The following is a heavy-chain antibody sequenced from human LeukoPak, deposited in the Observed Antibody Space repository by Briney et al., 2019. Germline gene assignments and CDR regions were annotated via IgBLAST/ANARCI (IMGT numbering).Heavy chain of an antibody. CDR1: GGSISSYY. Sequence: SETLSLTCTVSGGSISSYYWSWIRQPPGKGLEWIGYIYYSGSTNYNPSLKSRVTISVDTSKNQFSLKLSPVTAADTAVYYCARVSTVVPGAFDIWGQGTMVTVSS. V-gene: IGHV4-59*01. CDR3: ARVSTVVPGAFDI. J-gene: IGHJ3*02. CDR2: IYYSGST. D-gene: IGHD4-23*01.